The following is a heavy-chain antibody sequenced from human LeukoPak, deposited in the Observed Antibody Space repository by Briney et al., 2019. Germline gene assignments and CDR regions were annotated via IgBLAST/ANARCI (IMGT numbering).Heavy chain of an antibody. CDR1: GYTLTSYG. J-gene: IGHJ4*02. Sequence: ASVKVSCKASGYTLTSYGISWVRQAPGQGLEWMGWISAYNGNTNYAQKLQGRVTMTTDTSTSTAYMELSSLRSEDTAVYYCARDQAGYYYGSGSYFSWIYWGQGTLVTVSS. CDR2: ISAYNGNT. D-gene: IGHD3-10*01. CDR3: ARDQAGYYYGSGSYFSWIY. V-gene: IGHV1-18*01.